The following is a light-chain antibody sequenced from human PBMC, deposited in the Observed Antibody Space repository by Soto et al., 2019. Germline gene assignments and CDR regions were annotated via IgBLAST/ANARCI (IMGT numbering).Light chain of an antibody. CDR2: EVS. Sequence: QSVLTQPASVSGSPGQSITISCTGTSSDVGGYNYVSWYQQHPGKAPKLMIYEVSNRPSGVSIRFSGSKSGNTASLTISGLQGEDEAHYFCSSYTSRTTLVFGGGTKVTVL. CDR3: SSYTSRTTLV. J-gene: IGLJ3*02. CDR1: SSDVGGYNY. V-gene: IGLV2-14*01.